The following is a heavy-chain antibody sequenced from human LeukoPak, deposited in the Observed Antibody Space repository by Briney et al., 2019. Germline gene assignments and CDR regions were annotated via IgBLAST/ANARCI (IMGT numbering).Heavy chain of an antibody. CDR2: INPNSGGT. CDR1: GYTFTGYY. Sequence: ASVKVSCKASGYTFTGYYMHWVRQAPGQGLEWMGWINPNSGGTNYAQKFQGRVTMTRDTSISTAYMELSRLRSDDTAVYYCARELDTVLGYYSDYWGQGTLVTVSS. J-gene: IGHJ4*02. CDR3: ARELDTVLGYYSDY. D-gene: IGHD5-18*01. V-gene: IGHV1-2*02.